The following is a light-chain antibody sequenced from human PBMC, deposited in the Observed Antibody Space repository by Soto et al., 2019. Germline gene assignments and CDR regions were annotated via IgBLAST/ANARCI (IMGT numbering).Light chain of an antibody. CDR1: QSVSSY. V-gene: IGKV3-15*01. J-gene: IGKJ4*01. CDR2: HTS. Sequence: EIVLTQSPATLSLSPGERATLSCRASQSVSSYLAWYQQKPGQAPRLLIYHTSTRATGVPARFSGSGSGTEFSLTISSLQSEDFAVYYCQRYDNWPLTFGGGTKVEIK. CDR3: QRYDNWPLT.